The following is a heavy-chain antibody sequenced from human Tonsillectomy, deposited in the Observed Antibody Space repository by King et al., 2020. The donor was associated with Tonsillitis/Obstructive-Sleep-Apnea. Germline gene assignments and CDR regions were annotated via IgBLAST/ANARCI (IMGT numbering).Heavy chain of an antibody. D-gene: IGHD5-24*01. CDR3: ARSGGNGYNAFDY. CDR2: INPNSGDT. CDR1: AYIFIAYY. Sequence: QLVQSGAEVKKPGASVKVSCKASAYIFIAYYMYWVRQAPGQGLEWMGWINPNSGDTNYAQKFLGRVTMTRDTSISTAYMELSRLKSDDTAMYFCARSGGNGYNAFDYWGQGTLVTLSS. J-gene: IGHJ4*02. V-gene: IGHV1-2*02.